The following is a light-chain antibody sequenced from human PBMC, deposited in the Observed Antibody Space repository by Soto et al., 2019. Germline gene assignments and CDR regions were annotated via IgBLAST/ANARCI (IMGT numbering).Light chain of an antibody. J-gene: IGKJ3*01. CDR2: GAS. V-gene: IGKV1D-12*01. Sequence: DIQMTQSPSSVSASVGDRVTITCRASQDISSWLAWYQQKPGKAPTLLIYGASSLQTGVPSRFSGSGSGTDFSLTISSLQPEDFATYYCQQANSFPFTFGPGTKVDI. CDR1: QDISSW. CDR3: QQANSFPFT.